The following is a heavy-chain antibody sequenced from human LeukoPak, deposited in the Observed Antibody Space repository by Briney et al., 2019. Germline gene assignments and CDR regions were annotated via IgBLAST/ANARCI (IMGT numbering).Heavy chain of an antibody. CDR2: INPSGGST. D-gene: IGHD3-22*01. Sequence: ASVKVSCKASGYTFNSYYMHWVRQAPGQGLEWMGIINPSGGSTSYAQKFQGRVTMTRDMSTSTVYMELSSQRSEDTAVYYCARDGDSSENAQQYDYWGQGTLVTVSS. CDR1: GYTFNSYY. CDR3: ARDGDSSENAQQYDY. V-gene: IGHV1-46*02. J-gene: IGHJ4*02.